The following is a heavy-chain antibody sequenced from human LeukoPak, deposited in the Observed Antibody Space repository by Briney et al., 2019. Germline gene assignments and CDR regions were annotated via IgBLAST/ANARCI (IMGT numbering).Heavy chain of an antibody. CDR3: ARVPIPGAPDYFDH. CDR1: GFTFSSYA. V-gene: IGHV3-30-3*01. J-gene: IGHJ4*02. CDR2: ISHDGTTK. D-gene: IGHD1-14*01. Sequence: GRSLRLSCAASGFTFSSYAMHWVRQAPGKGPEWVTVISHDGTTKYYADSVKGRFTISRDNSKNTLYLQMSSLRLEDTAMYYCARVPIPGAPDYFDHWGQGTLVTVSS.